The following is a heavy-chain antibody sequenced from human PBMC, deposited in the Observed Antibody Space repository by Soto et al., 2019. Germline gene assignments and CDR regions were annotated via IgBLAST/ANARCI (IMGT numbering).Heavy chain of an antibody. CDR3: ARARDHFDY. CDR1: GGSFSGYY. V-gene: IGHV4-34*01. J-gene: IGHJ4*02. CDR2: INHSGST. Sequence: PSETLSLTCAVYGGSFSGYYWSWIRQPPGKGLEWIGEINHSGSTNYNPSLKSRVTISVDTSKNQFSLKLSSVTAADTAVYYCARARDHFDYWGQGTLVTVSS.